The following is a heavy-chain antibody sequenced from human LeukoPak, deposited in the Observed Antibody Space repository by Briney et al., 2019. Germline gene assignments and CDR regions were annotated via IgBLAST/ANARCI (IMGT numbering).Heavy chain of an antibody. J-gene: IGHJ5*02. V-gene: IGHV1-69*05. D-gene: IGHD3-3*01. CDR1: GGTFSSYA. Sequence: SEKVSCKASGGTFSSYAISWVRQAPGQGLEWMGGIIPIFGTANYAQKFQGRVTITTDESTSTAYMELSSLRSEDTAVYYCARDVRFWSGFAATEFDPWGQGTLVTVSS. CDR3: ARDVRFWSGFAATEFDP. CDR2: IIPIFGTA.